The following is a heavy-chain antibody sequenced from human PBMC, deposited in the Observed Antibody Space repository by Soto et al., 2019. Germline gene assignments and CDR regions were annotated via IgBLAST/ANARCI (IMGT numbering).Heavy chain of an antibody. CDR2: IIPIFGTA. Sequence: ASVKVSCKASGGTFSSYAISWVRQAPGQGLEWMGGIIPIFGTANYAQKFQGRVTITADESTSTAYMELSSLRAEDTAVYYCARAPTTVTTAWYFDYWGQGTLVTVSS. CDR1: GGTFSSYA. CDR3: ARAPTTVTTAWYFDY. V-gene: IGHV1-69*13. J-gene: IGHJ4*02. D-gene: IGHD4-17*01.